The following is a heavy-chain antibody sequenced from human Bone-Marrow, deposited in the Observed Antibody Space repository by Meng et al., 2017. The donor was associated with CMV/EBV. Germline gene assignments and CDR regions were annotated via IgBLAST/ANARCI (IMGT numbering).Heavy chain of an antibody. CDR3: ARDHQGRYDVLTGYYTNYYYGMDV. V-gene: IGHV1-18*01. J-gene: IGHJ6*02. CDR2: ISAYNGNT. CDR1: GYTFTNYV. D-gene: IGHD3-9*01. Sequence: ASVKVSCKASGYTFTNYVISWVRQAPGQGLEWMGWISAYNGNTHFAQKFQGRVTMTTDTSTSTAYMELRSLSSDDAAVYYCARDHQGRYDVLTGYYTNYYYGMDVWGQGTTVTASS.